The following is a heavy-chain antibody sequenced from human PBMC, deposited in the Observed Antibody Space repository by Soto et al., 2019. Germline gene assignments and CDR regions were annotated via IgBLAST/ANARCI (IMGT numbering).Heavy chain of an antibody. CDR3: ARGDSSSWYLNWXHP. V-gene: IGHV4-59*01. CDR1: GGSINSYY. Sequence: SETLSLTCTVSGGSINSYYWSWIRQPPGKGLEWIGYSYYSGSTIYNPSLKSRVTISIDTSKKQFSLNLNSVTAADTAVYYCARGDSSSWYLNWXHPWGQGTLVTVSS. D-gene: IGHD6-13*01. CDR2: SYYSGST. J-gene: IGHJ5*02.